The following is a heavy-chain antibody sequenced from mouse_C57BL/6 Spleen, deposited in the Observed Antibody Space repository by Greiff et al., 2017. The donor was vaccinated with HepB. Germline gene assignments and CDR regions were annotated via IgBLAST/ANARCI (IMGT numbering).Heavy chain of an antibody. CDR3: ARKGYYYFDY. CDR1: GYSITSGYY. D-gene: IGHD2-14*01. J-gene: IGHJ2*01. Sequence: EVQLQQSGPGLVKPSQSLSLTCSVTGYSITSGYYWNWIRQFPGNKLEWMGYISYDGSNNYNPSLKNRISITRDTSKNQFFLKLNSVTTEDTATYYCARKGYYYFDYWGQGTTLTVSS. V-gene: IGHV3-6*01. CDR2: ISYDGSN.